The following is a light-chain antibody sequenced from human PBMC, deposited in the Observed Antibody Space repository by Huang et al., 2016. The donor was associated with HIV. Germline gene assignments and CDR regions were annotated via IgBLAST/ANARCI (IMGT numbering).Light chain of an antibody. CDR1: QNVTNNN. V-gene: IGKV3-20*01. CDR3: HQYATSPYT. Sequence: EIVLTQSPGTLSLSPGERVTLPCRASQNVTNNNLAWYQQKSGQAPRLLMYGAFSRAAGIPDRCSGGGSGTDFTLTISRLAPEDFAVYYCHQYATSPYTFGQGTQLEI. CDR2: GAF. J-gene: IGKJ2*01.